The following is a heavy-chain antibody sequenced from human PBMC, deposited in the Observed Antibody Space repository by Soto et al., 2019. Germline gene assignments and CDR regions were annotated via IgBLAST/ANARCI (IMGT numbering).Heavy chain of an antibody. CDR2: ISWNSGSI. Sequence: GGSLRLSCAASGFTFDDYAMHWVRQAPGKGLEWVSGISWNSGSIGYADSVKGRFTISRDNAKNSLYLQMNSLRAEDTALYYCAKGGSGYSYGGRDFFDYWGQGTLVTVSS. J-gene: IGHJ4*02. V-gene: IGHV3-9*01. CDR1: GFTFDDYA. CDR3: AKGGSGYSYGGRDFFDY. D-gene: IGHD5-18*01.